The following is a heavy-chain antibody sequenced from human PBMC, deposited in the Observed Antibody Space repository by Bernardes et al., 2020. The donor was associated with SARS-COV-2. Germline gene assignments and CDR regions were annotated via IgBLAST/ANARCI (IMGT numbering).Heavy chain of an antibody. CDR2: INPNSGGT. CDR3: ARANFRVVATIIDYYGMDV. V-gene: IGHV1-2*04. D-gene: IGHD5-12*01. Sequence: ASVKVSCKASGYTFTGYYMHWVRQAPGQGLEWMGWINPNSGGTNYAQKFQGWVTMTRDTSISTAYMELSRLRSDDTAVYYCARANFRVVATIIDYYGMDVWGQGTTVTVSS. J-gene: IGHJ6*02. CDR1: GYTFTGYY.